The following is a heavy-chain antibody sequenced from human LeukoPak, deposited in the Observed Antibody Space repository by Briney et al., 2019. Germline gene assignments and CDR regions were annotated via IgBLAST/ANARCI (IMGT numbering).Heavy chain of an antibody. V-gene: IGHV4-59*11. Sequence: SETLSLTCTVSGVSISSHYWSWIRQPPGKGLEWVGYAYHTGSTSSNPSLKSRATMSVDTSKNQFSLRLTSLTAADPAVYYCGRVFQRLGSDAFDFWGQGKMVTVLS. CDR3: GRVFQRLGSDAFDF. J-gene: IGHJ3*01. CDR1: GVSISSHY. D-gene: IGHD2-15*01. CDR2: AYHTGST.